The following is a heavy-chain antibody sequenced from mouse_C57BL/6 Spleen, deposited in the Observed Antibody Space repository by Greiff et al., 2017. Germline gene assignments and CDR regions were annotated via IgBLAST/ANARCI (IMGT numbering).Heavy chain of an antibody. CDR3: ASRFYYGIYWWYFDV. Sequence: QVQLQQSGAELMKPGASVKLSCKATGYTFTGYWIEWVKQRPGHGLEWIGEILPGSGSTNYNEKFKGKATFTADTSSNPAYMQLSSLTTEDSAIYYGASRFYYGIYWWYFDVWGTGTTVTVSS. D-gene: IGHD2-1*01. CDR2: ILPGSGST. V-gene: IGHV1-9*01. J-gene: IGHJ1*03. CDR1: GYTFTGYW.